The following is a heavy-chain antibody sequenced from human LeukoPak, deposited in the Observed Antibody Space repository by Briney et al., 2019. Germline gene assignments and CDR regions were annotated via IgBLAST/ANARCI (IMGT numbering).Heavy chain of an antibody. V-gene: IGHV1-69*13. CDR3: AVLPRGDFDY. CDR1: GGTFSSYA. D-gene: IGHD3-10*01. J-gene: IGHJ4*02. Sequence: SVKVSCKASGGTFSSYAISWVRQAAGQGREWMGGIIPIFGTANYAQKFQGRVTITADESTSTAYMELSSLRSEDTAVYYCAVLPRGDFDYWGQGTLVTVSS. CDR2: IIPIFGTA.